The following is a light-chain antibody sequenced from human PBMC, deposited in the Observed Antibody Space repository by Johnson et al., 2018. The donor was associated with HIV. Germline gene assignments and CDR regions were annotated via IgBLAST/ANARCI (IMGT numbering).Light chain of an antibody. CDR1: SSTIGNNY. CDR2: DNY. Sequence: FVLTQPPSVSAAPGQKVTISCSGSSSTIGNNYVSCYQHLPGAAPKLLIYDNYKRPSGTPDRFPGSKSAQSATLATTGLHTGDGADYYCGTWDTRLSVLYVFGRGTKVTVL. CDR3: GTWDTRLSVLYV. J-gene: IGLJ1*01. V-gene: IGLV1-51*01.